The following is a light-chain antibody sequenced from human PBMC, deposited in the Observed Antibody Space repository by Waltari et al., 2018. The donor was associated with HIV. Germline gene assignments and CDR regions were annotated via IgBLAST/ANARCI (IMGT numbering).Light chain of an antibody. CDR1: SSDVGGHNY. Sequence: QSALTQPASVSGSPGQSITISCTGTSSDVGGHNYVSWYQQHPGKAPKLMIYDVSNRPSGVSNRCSGSKSGNTASLTISGLQAEDEADYYCSSYTSSSTPLVVFGGGTKLTVL. CDR3: SSYTSSSTPLVV. CDR2: DVS. V-gene: IGLV2-14*03. J-gene: IGLJ2*01.